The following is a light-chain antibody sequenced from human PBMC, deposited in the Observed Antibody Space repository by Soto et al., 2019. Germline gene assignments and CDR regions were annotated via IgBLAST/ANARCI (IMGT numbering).Light chain of an antibody. V-gene: IGLV2-14*01. CDR1: SSDVGGYNY. CDR3: QSYDSSLSGVV. Sequence: QSALTQPASVSGSPGQSITISCTGTSSDVGGYNYVSWYQQHPVKAPKLMIYDVTNRPSGVSDRFSGSKSGNTASLAITGLQAEDEADYYCQSYDSSLSGVVFGGGTQLTVL. J-gene: IGLJ2*01. CDR2: DVT.